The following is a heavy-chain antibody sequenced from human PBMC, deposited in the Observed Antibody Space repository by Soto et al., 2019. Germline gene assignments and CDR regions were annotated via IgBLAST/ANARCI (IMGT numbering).Heavy chain of an antibody. D-gene: IGHD2-15*01. Sequence: GGSLRLSCTASGFTFGDYAMSWFRQAPGKGLEWVGFIRSKAYGGTTEYAASVEGRFTISRDDSKSIAYLQMNSLKTEDTAVYYCTRVRYCSGGSCYSGWFDPWGQGTLVTVSS. CDR1: GFTFGDYA. CDR2: IRSKAYGGTT. J-gene: IGHJ5*02. V-gene: IGHV3-49*03. CDR3: TRVRYCSGGSCYSGWFDP.